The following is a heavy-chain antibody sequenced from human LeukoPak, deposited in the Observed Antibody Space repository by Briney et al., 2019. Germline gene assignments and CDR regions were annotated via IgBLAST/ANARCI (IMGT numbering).Heavy chain of an antibody. CDR2: IYTSGST. CDR3: ARGRPAASYYFDY. V-gene: IGHV4-4*07. CDR1: GGSISSYY. Sequence: SETLSLTCTVSGGSISSYYWSWLRQPAGKGLEWIGRIYTSGSTKYNPSLKSRVTMSVDTSKNQFSLKLSSVTAADTAVYYCARGRPAASYYFDYWGQGTLVTVSS. D-gene: IGHD2-2*01. J-gene: IGHJ4*02.